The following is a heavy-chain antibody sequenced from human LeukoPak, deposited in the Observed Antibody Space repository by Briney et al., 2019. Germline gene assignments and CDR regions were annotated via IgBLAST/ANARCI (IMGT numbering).Heavy chain of an antibody. J-gene: IGHJ4*02. Sequence: GGSLRLSCAASGLTLTSYAMSWVRQAPGKGLEWVSAISGNGGRTCYADSVKGRFAISRDDSKNTLYLQMNNLRAEDTAVYYCAKVNRFDDWGQGTLVTVSS. CDR1: GLTLTSYA. CDR3: AKVNRFDD. V-gene: IGHV3-23*01. CDR2: ISGNGGRT.